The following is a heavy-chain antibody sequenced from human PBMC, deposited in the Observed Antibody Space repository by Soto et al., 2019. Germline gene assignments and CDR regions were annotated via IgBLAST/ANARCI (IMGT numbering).Heavy chain of an antibody. D-gene: IGHD3-3*01. V-gene: IGHV1-69*13. J-gene: IGHJ6*02. CDR1: GGTFSSYA. Sequence: SVKVACKASGGTFSSYAISWVRQAPGQGLEWMGGIIPIFGTANYAQKFQGRVTITADESTSTAYMELSSLRSEDTAVYYCARDRLPQFFGVGIIRYYYYGMAVWG. CDR3: ARDRLPQFFGVGIIRYYYYGMAV. CDR2: IIPIFGTA.